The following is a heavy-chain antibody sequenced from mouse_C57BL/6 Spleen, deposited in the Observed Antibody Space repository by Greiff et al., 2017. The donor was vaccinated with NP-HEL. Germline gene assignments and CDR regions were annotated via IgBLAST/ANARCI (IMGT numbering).Heavy chain of an antibody. D-gene: IGHD3-1*01. Sequence: QVQLQQPGAELVKPGASVKLFCKASGYTFTSYWMQWVKQRPGQGLEWIGEIDPSDSYTNYNQKFKGKATLTVDTSSSTAYMQLSSLTSEDSAVYYCARSGAYDYWGQGTTLTVSS. CDR3: ARSGAYDY. CDR1: GYTFTSYW. J-gene: IGHJ2*01. V-gene: IGHV1-50*01. CDR2: IDPSDSYT.